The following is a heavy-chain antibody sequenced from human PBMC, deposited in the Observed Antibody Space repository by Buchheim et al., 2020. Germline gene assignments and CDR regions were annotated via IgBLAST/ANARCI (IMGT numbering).Heavy chain of an antibody. J-gene: IGHJ4*02. D-gene: IGHD2-8*01. CDR2: ISYDGSNK. CDR1: GFTFSSYG. V-gene: IGHV3-30*18. Sequence: QVQLVESGGGVVQPGRSLRLSCAASGFTFSSYGMHWVRQAPGKGLEWVAVISYDGSNKYYADSVKGRFTISRDNSKNTLYLQMNSLRAEDTAVYYCAKGTLYSTFGGYFDYWGQGTL. CDR3: AKGTLYSTFGGYFDY.